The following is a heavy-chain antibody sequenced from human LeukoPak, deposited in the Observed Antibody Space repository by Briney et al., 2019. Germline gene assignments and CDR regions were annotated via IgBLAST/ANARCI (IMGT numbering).Heavy chain of an antibody. D-gene: IGHD6-19*01. V-gene: IGHV1-2*02. J-gene: IGHJ4*02. CDR3: ASYPRYSSSPPFDY. CDR1: GYTFTGYY. Sequence: GASVKVSCKASGYTFTGYYMHWVRQAPGQGLEWMGWINPNTGGTNYAQKFQGRVTMTRDTTISTAYMELSRLTSDDTAVYSCASYPRYSSSPPFDYWGQGTLVTVSS. CDR2: INPNTGGT.